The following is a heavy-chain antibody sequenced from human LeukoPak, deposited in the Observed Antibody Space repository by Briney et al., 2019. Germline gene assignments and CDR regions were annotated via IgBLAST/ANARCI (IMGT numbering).Heavy chain of an antibody. CDR3: ARDPMHVDAFDI. CDR1: GGSISSGSYY. V-gene: IGHV4-61*02. Sequence: SETLSLTCTVSGGSISSGSYYWSWIRQPAGKGLEWIGRIYTSGSTNYNPSLKSRVTISVDTSKNQFSLKLSSVTAADTAAYYCARDPMHVDAFDIWGQGTMVTVSS. CDR2: IYTSGST. J-gene: IGHJ3*02.